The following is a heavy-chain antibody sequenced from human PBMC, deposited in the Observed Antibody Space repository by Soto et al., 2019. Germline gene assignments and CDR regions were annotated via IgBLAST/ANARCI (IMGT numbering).Heavy chain of an antibody. V-gene: IGHV1-46*01. Sequence: QVQLVQSGAEVKKPGASVKVSCKASGYTFTSYYMHWVRQAPGQGLEWMGIINPSGGSTSYAQKFQGRVTMTRDTSTSTVYRELSSLRSEDTAVYYCAIDGGYSSGWYCEDYWVQGTLVTVSS. D-gene: IGHD6-19*01. CDR1: GYTFTSYY. CDR3: AIDGGYSSGWYCEDY. J-gene: IGHJ4*02. CDR2: INPSGGST.